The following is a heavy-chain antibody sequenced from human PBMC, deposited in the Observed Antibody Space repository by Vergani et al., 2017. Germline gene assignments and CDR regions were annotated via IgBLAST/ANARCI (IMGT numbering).Heavy chain of an antibody. CDR1: GYTFTGYY. Sequence: QVQLVQSGAEVKKPGASVKVSCKASGYTFTGYYMHWVRQAPGQGLEWMGWINPNSGGTNYAQKFQGRVTMTRDTSISTAYMELSRLRSDDTAVYYCARDGILGYCSSTSCSQLDYWGQGTLVTVSS. CDR2: INPNSGGT. J-gene: IGHJ4*02. CDR3: ARDGILGYCSSTSCSQLDY. D-gene: IGHD2-2*01. V-gene: IGHV1-2*02.